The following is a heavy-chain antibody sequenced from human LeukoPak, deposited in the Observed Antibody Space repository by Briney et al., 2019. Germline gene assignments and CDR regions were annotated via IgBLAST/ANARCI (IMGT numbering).Heavy chain of an antibody. D-gene: IGHD3-10*01. CDR1: GASIGSDGYL. CDR2: IRYSGSI. V-gene: IGHV4-31*03. J-gene: IGHJ4*02. Sequence: PSQTLSLTCTVSGASIGSDGYLWSWIRQHPGTGLEWIGHIRYSGSIHYRPSLKSRVIISLDTSKNHFSLKVNSVTAADTAVYYCASVYHGSGTYYNLKFDYWGQGTQVIVSS. CDR3: ASVYHGSGTYYNLKFDY.